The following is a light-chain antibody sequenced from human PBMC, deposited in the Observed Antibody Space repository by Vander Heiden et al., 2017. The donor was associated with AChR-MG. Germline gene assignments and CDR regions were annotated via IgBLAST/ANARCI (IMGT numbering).Light chain of an antibody. CDR2: EVS. J-gene: IGLJ1*01. CDR3: SSYAGSTLYV. CDR1: SSDVGGYNY. Sequence: QSALTQPPSASGSPGQSVTISCPGTSSDVGGYNYVSWYQQHPGKAPKLMIYEVSKRPSGVPDRFSGSKSGNTASLTVSGLQAEDEADYYCSSYAGSTLYVFGTGTKVTVL. V-gene: IGLV2-8*01.